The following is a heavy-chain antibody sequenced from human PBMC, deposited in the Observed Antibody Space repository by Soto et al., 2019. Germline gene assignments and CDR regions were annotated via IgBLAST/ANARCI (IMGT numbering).Heavy chain of an antibody. J-gene: IGHJ6*03. CDR1: GFTFDDYA. D-gene: IGHD3-3*01. Sequence: GGSLRLSCAASGFTFDDYAMHWVRQAPGKGLEWVSGISWNSGSIGYADSVKGRFTISRDNAKNSLYLQMNSLRAEDTALYYCAKLGVPFGVAEIATQDYYYYMDVWGKGTTVTVSS. CDR3: AKLGVPFGVAEIATQDYYYYMDV. V-gene: IGHV3-9*01. CDR2: ISWNSGSI.